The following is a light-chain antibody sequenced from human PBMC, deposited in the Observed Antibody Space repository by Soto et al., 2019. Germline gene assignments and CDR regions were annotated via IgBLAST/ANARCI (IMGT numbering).Light chain of an antibody. CDR2: KAS. J-gene: IGKJ1*01. CDR3: QHYNSYSEA. V-gene: IGKV1-5*03. Sequence: DIPMTQSPSTLSGSVGDRVTITCRASQTISSWLAWYQQKPGKAPKLLIYKASTLKSGVPSRFSGSGSGTEFTLTISSLQPEDFATDYCQHYNSYSEAFGQGTKGELK. CDR1: QTISSW.